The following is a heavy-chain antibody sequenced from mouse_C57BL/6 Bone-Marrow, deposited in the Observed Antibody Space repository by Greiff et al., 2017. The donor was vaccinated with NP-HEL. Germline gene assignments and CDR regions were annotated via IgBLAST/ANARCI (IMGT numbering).Heavy chain of an antibody. CDR3: GYDYDVPFAY. V-gene: IGHV1-82*01. J-gene: IGHJ3*01. D-gene: IGHD2-4*01. CDR1: GYAFSSSW. Sequence: QVQLQQSGPELVKPGASVKISCEASGYAFSSSWMNWVKQRPGKGLEWIGRIYPGDGDTNYNGKFKGKATLTADKSSSTAYMQLSSLTSEDSAVYFCGYDYDVPFAYWGQGTLVTVSA. CDR2: IYPGDGDT.